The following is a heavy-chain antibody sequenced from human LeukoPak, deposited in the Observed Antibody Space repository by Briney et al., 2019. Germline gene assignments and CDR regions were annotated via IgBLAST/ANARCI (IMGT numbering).Heavy chain of an antibody. CDR3: AKCGWSSSSSFCSLSFDP. V-gene: IGHV3-23*01. CDR2: ISGSGGST. Sequence: GGSLRLSCAASGFTFSSYAMSWVRQAPGKGLEWVSAISGSGGSTYYADSVKGRFTISRDNSKNTLYPQMNSLRAEDTAVYYCAKCGWSSSSSFCSLSFDPWGQGTLVTVSS. D-gene: IGHD6-13*01. J-gene: IGHJ5*02. CDR1: GFTFSSYA.